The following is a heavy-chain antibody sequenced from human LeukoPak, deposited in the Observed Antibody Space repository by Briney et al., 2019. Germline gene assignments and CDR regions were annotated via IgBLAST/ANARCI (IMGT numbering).Heavy chain of an antibody. CDR2: ISGSGGST. D-gene: IGHD2-2*01. CDR3: AKNLRVVPAAKGSYDWGYYFDY. J-gene: IGHJ4*02. V-gene: IGHV3-23*01. Sequence: GRSLRLSCAASGFTFSSYAMSWVRQAPGKGLEWVSAISGSGGSTYYADSVKGRFTISRDNSKNTLYLQMNSLRAEDTAVYYCAKNLRVVPAAKGSYDWGYYFDYWGQGTLVTVSS. CDR1: GFTFSSYA.